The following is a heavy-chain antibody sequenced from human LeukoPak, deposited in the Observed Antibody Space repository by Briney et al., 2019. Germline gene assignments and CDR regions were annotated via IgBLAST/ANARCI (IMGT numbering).Heavy chain of an antibody. Sequence: GGSLRLSCAASGFTFSDYYMSWIRQAPGKGLEWVSYISSSSSYTNYADSVKGRFTISRDNAKNSLYLQMNSLRAEDTAVYYCARGAYGDPTSFDYWGQGTLVTVSS. CDR1: GFTFSDYY. V-gene: IGHV3-11*06. CDR2: ISSSSSYT. CDR3: ARGAYGDPTSFDY. D-gene: IGHD4-17*01. J-gene: IGHJ4*02.